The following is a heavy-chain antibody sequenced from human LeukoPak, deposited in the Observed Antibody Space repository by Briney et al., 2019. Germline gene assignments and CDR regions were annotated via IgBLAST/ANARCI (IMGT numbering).Heavy chain of an antibody. V-gene: IGHV1-2*02. CDR2: INPNSGGT. J-gene: IGHJ6*02. CDR1: GYTFTGYY. CDR3: ARGHPVTYCSSTSCYYYYYGMDV. Sequence: ASVKVSSKASGYTFTGYYMHWVRQAPGQELEWMGWINPNSGGTNYAQKFQGRVTMTRDTSLSTAYMELSRLRSDDTAVYYCARGHPVTYCSSTSCYYYYYGMDVWGQGTTVTVSS. D-gene: IGHD2-2*01.